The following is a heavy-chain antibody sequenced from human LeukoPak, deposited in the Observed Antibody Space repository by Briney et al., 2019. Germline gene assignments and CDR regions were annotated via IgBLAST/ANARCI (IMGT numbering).Heavy chain of an antibody. CDR3: ARESFAARWD. J-gene: IGHJ4*02. CDR2: IKQDGSEK. CDR1: GFTFGDYA. D-gene: IGHD6-6*01. Sequence: GGSLRLSCTASGFTFGDYAMTWVRQAPGKGLEWVANIKQDGSEKDYVDSVKGRFTIFRDNAKNSLYLQMNSLTAEDTAVYYCARESFAARWDWGQGTLVTVSS. V-gene: IGHV3-7*01.